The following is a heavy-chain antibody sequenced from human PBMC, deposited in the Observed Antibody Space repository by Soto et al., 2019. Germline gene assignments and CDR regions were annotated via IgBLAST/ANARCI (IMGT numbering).Heavy chain of an antibody. CDR3: VRGNGWYHP. V-gene: IGHV4-59*01. CDR2: FLSAGST. CDR1: GVSISGSS. J-gene: IGHJ5*02. Sequence: QVQLQEPGPGLVKPSETLSLTCTVSGVSISGSSWSWIRQPPGKGLEWIGYFLSAGSTNYNPSLGSPVPISVDTSKNQFSLSLTAVTAADTAVYYCVRGNGWYHPWGQGSLVTVSP. D-gene: IGHD6-19*01.